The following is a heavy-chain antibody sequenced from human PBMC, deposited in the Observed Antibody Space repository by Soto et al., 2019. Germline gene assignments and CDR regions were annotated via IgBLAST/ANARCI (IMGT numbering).Heavy chain of an antibody. D-gene: IGHD2-2*01. J-gene: IGHJ6*02. CDR1: GFTFSSYG. CDR2: ISYDGSNK. V-gene: IGHV3-30*18. Sequence: PGGSLRLSCAASGFTFSSYGMHWVRQAPGKGLEWVAVISYDGSNKYYADSVKGRFTISRDNSKDTLYLQMNSLRAEDTAVYYCAKGPAIVLVPAAIAGFSKYGMDVWGQGTTVTVSS. CDR3: AKGPAIVLVPAAIAGFSKYGMDV.